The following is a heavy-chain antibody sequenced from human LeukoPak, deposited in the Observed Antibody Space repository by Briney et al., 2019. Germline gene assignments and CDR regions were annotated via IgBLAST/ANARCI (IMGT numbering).Heavy chain of an antibody. V-gene: IGHV5-51*01. J-gene: IGHJ4*02. CDR2: IYPDDSDT. CDR3: ARLYYSASGYPDY. Sequence: GESLKISCKGSGFSFTTYWIVWVRQMPGKGLEWMGIIYPDDSDTRYNPSFQGQVTISADKSIGTAYLQWSSLKASDTAMYYCARLYYSASGYPDYWGQGTLVTVSS. D-gene: IGHD3-22*01. CDR1: GFSFTTYW.